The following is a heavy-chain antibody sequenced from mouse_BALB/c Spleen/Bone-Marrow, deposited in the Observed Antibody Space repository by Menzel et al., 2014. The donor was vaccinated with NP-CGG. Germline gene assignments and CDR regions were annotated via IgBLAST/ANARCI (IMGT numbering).Heavy chain of an antibody. CDR3: GRGGVGGGYWYFDV. CDR2: ILPGSGST. Sequence: QVQLQQSGAELMKPGASVKISCKATGYTFSSYWIEWVKQRPGHGLEWIGEILPGSGSTNYNEKFKGKATFTADTSSNTPYMQRSSLRSEDSVLYYGGRGGVGGGYWYFDVWGAGTTVTVSS. J-gene: IGHJ1*01. CDR1: GYTFSSYW. V-gene: IGHV1-9*01. D-gene: IGHD1-1*02.